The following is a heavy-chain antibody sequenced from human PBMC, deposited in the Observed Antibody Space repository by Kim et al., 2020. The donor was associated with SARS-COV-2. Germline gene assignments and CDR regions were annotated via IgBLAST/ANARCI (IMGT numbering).Heavy chain of an antibody. D-gene: IGHD5-12*01. CDR1: GGSISSYY. V-gene: IGHV4-59*08. Sequence: SETLSLTCTVSGGSISSYYWSWIRQPPGKGLEWIGYIYYSGSTNYNPSLKSRVTISVDTSKNQFSLKLSSVTAADTAVYYCARRRHSGYGYYYYYMDVWGKGTTVTVSS. J-gene: IGHJ6*03. CDR2: IYYSGST. CDR3: ARRRHSGYGYYYYYMDV.